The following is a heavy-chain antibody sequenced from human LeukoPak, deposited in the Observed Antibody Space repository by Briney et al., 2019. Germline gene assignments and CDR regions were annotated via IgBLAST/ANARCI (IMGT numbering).Heavy chain of an antibody. Sequence: AASVKVSCKASGYTFTNFGINWVRQAPGQGLEWMGWISAYNGDTNYAQKLQGAVTMTTNTSTSTAYMELRSLRSDDTAVYYCARGPFAGPHDAFDFWGQGTMVTVSS. CDR3: ARGPFAGPHDAFDF. V-gene: IGHV1-18*01. CDR2: ISAYNGDT. D-gene: IGHD1-1*01. J-gene: IGHJ3*01. CDR1: GYTFTNFG.